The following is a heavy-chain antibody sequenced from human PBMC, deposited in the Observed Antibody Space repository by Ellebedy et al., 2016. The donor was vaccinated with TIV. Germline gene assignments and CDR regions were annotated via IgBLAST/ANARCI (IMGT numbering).Heavy chain of an antibody. V-gene: IGHV5-51*01. D-gene: IGHD2-21*02. CDR2: IYPGDSDT. J-gene: IGHJ6*02. CDR1: GYSFTSYW. CDR3: ASSHCGGDCFPYYGMDV. Sequence: KVSXXGSGYSFTSYWIGWVRQMPGKGLEWMGIIYPGDSDTRYSPSFQGQVTISADKSISTAYLQWSSLKASDTAMYYCASSHCGGDCFPYYGMDVWGQGTTVTVSS.